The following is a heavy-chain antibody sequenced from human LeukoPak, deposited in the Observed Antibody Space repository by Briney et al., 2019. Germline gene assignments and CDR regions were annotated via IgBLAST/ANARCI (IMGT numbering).Heavy chain of an antibody. CDR3: ARDAGLSGGDNYYYYYYYMDV. V-gene: IGHV1-69*06. D-gene: IGHD2-21*02. Sequence: ASVKVSCKASGGTFSSYAISWVRQAPGQGLEWMGGIIPIFGTANYAQKFQGRVTITADKSTSTAYMELSSLRSEDTAVYYCARDAGLSGGDNYYYYYYYMDVWGKGTTVTVSS. J-gene: IGHJ6*03. CDR1: GGTFSSYA. CDR2: IIPIFGTA.